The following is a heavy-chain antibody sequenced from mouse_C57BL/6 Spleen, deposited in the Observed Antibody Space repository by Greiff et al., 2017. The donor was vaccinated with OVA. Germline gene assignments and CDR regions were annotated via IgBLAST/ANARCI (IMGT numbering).Heavy chain of an antibody. J-gene: IGHJ4*01. CDR1: GYTFTSYW. Sequence: QVQLQQPGAELVKPGASVKLSCKASGYTFTSYWMHWVKQRPGQGLEWIGMIHPNSGSTSYNEKFKSKATLTVDKSSSTAYMQLSSLTSEDSAVYYCARGLATVVSTWVYYAMAYWGQGTLVTVSS. CDR3: ARGLATVVSTWVYYAMAY. D-gene: IGHD1-1*01. V-gene: IGHV1-64*01. CDR2: IHPNSGST.